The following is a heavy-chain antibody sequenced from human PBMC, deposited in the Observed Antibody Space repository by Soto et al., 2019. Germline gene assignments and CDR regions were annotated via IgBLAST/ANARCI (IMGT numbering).Heavy chain of an antibody. D-gene: IGHD4-17*01. CDR1: VGTFSSYA. V-gene: IGHV1-69*12. Sequence: QVQLVQSGAEVKKPGSSVKVSCKASVGTFSSYAISWVRQAPGQGLEWMGGIIPIFGTANYAQKFQGRVTITADESTSTAYMELSSLRSEDTAVYYCAGDYGDYASYGMDVWGQGTTVTVSS. CDR3: AGDYGDYASYGMDV. CDR2: IIPIFGTA. J-gene: IGHJ6*02.